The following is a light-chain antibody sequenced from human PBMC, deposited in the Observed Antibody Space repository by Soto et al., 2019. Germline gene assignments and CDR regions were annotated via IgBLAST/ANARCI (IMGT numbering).Light chain of an antibody. J-gene: IGKJ1*01. CDR3: ENYTTRIWT. CDR2: GAS. CDR1: QSVNAN. Sequence: EVVMTQSPATLSVSPGERATLSCRASQSVNANLAWYQQKPGQAPRLLIHGASNRATGMPARFSGCGFGTEIIVTIGRRESEEFSVYYCENYTTRIWTVGQGSKV. V-gene: IGKV3-15*01.